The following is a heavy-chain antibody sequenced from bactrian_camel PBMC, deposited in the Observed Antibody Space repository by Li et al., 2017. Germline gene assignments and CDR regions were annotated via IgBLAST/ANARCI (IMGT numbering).Heavy chain of an antibody. D-gene: IGHD1*01. Sequence: LVESGGGSVQAGETLRLSCTASGFTFDGSERGWFRQVPGKECELVSSISSDGTTRYADSVKGRFTISQDNTKSTLYLQMNSLKPEDTAMYYCAADCRWTPRGLGRIFNYWGQGTQVTVS. V-gene: IGHV3S61*01. CDR3: AADCRWTPRGLGRIFNY. CDR2: ISSDGTT. CDR1: GFTFDGSE. J-gene: IGHJ4*01.